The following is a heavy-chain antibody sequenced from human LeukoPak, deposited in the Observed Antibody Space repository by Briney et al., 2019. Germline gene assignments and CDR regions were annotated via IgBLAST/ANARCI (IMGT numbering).Heavy chain of an antibody. D-gene: IGHD3-22*01. CDR3: AGEDNSSGYRPFDI. V-gene: IGHV1-24*01. CDR2: FDPEDGET. J-gene: IGHJ3*02. CDR1: GYTLTELS. Sequence: GASVTVSCTVSGYTLTELSMHWVRQAPGKGLEWMGGFDPEDGETIYAQKFQGRVTMTRDMSMSTAYMELSRLRSVDTAVYYCAGEDNSSGYRPFDIWGQGTTVTVPS.